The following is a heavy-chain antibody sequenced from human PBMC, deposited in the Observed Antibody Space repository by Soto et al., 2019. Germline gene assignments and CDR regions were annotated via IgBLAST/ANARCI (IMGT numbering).Heavy chain of an antibody. V-gene: IGHV1-46*03. J-gene: IGHJ3*02. CDR1: GYTFTSYY. D-gene: IGHD1-26*01. CDR3: ARTYSGSSFSAFDI. Sequence: QVQLVQSGAEVKKPGASVKVSCKASGYTFTSYYMHWVRQAPRQGLEWMGIINTSGGSTSYAQKFKGRVTMARDTSSSTVYMELSSLRSEDTAVYYCARTYSGSSFSAFDIWGQGTMVTVSS. CDR2: INTSGGST.